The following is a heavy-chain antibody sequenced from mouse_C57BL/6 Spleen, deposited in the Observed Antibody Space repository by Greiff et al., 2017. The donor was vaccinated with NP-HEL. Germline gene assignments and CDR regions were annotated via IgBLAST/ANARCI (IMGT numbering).Heavy chain of an antibody. CDR2: IYPGSGST. Sequence: QVQLQQPGAELVKPGASVKMSCKASGYTFTSYWITWVKQRPGQGLEWIGDIYPGSGSTNNNEKIKSKATLTVDTSSSTAYMQLSCLTSEVSAVYYYSGSRDWYFDVWGTGTTVTVSS. CDR1: GYTFTSYW. J-gene: IGHJ1*03. V-gene: IGHV1-55*01. CDR3: SGSRDWYFDV.